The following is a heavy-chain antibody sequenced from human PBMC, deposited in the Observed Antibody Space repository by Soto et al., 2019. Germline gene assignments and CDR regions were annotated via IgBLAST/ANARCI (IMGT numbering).Heavy chain of an antibody. CDR2: IWYDGSNK. J-gene: IGHJ6*02. CDR1: GFTFSSYG. CDR3: ARDIVVVPAAIRMRYYYGMDV. V-gene: IGHV3-33*01. D-gene: IGHD2-2*02. Sequence: PGGSLRLSCAASGFTFSSYGMHWVRQAPGKGLEWVAVIWYDGSNKYYADSVKGRFTISRDNSKNTLYLQMNSLRAEDTAVYYCARDIVVVPAAIRMRYYYGMDVWGQGTTVTVSS.